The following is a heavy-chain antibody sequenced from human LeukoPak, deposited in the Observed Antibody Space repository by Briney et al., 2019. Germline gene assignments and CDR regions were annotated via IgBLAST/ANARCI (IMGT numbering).Heavy chain of an antibody. CDR1: GGSISSGDDY. CDR2: IYDSGST. J-gene: IGHJ4*02. CDR3: ARGGNSFDY. D-gene: IGHD2-15*01. Sequence: SETLSLTCTVSGGSISSGDDYWSWIRQPPGKGLEWIGYIYDSGSTYYNPSLKSRVSISVDTSKNQFSLKLSSVTAADTAVYYCARGGNSFDYWGQGTLVSVSS. V-gene: IGHV4-30-4*01.